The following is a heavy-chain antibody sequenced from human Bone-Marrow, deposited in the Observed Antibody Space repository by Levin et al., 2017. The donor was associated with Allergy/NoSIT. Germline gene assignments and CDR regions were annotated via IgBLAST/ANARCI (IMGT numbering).Heavy chain of an antibody. CDR3: ARDLTLPRDPNFDY. V-gene: IGHV3-21*01. Sequence: GGSLRLSCAASGFTFSSYSMNWVRQAPGKGLEWVSSISSSSSYIYYADSVKGRFTISRDNAKNSLYLQMNSLRAEDTAVYYCARDLTLPRDPNFDYWGQGTLVTVSS. CDR1: GFTFSSYS. CDR2: ISSSSSYI. D-gene: IGHD2-21*01. J-gene: IGHJ4*02.